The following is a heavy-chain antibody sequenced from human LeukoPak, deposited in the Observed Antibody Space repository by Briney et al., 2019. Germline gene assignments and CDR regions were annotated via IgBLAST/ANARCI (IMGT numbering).Heavy chain of an antibody. Sequence: SETLSLTCSVSGGSISSYYWSWIRQPPGKGLEWIGYIYYTGATYYNPSLESRVTVSIDTSKRQLSLELRSVTAADTAVYFCARGRRKSSKPNDAFDIWGQGTMVTVSS. V-gene: IGHV4-59*01. J-gene: IGHJ3*02. D-gene: IGHD4-11*01. CDR1: GGSISSYY. CDR3: ARGRRKSSKPNDAFDI. CDR2: IYYTGAT.